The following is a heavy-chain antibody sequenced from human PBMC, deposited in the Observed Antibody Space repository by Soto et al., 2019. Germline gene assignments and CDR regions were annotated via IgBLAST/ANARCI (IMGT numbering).Heavy chain of an antibody. J-gene: IGHJ4*02. V-gene: IGHV1-2*02. Sequence: QVQLVQSGAEVKKPGASVKVSCKASGHTFTGHHMHWVRQTPGQGLQWMGCINLESGDTRYAQKFQGRVTTTRDTSITTVYMELSGLRSDDTAVYYCGLEPTGTGGLDHCGQGTLVTVSS. CDR2: INLESGDT. CDR3: GLEPTGTGGLDH. CDR1: GHTFTGHH. D-gene: IGHD7-27*01.